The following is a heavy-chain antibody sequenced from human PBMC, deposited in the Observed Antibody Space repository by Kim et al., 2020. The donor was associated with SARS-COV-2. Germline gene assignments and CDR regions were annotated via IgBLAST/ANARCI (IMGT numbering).Heavy chain of an antibody. D-gene: IGHD3-3*01. CDR1: GFTFSSYA. CDR3: ARDSWYYDFWSGYYPSGGYHYYSMDV. CDR2: ISYDGSNK. J-gene: IGHJ6*03. V-gene: IGHV3-30*04. Sequence: GGSLRLSCAASGFTFSSYAMHWVRQAPGKGLEWVAVISYDGSNKYYADSVKGRFTISRDNSKNTLYLQMNSLRAEDTAVYYCARDSWYYDFWSGYYPSGGYHYYSMDVWGKGTAVTVSS.